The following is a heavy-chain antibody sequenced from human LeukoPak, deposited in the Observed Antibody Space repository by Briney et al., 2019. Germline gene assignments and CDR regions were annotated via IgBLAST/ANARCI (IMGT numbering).Heavy chain of an antibody. D-gene: IGHD5-24*01. CDR1: GYTFTSYD. CDR3: ARGRDGYNFYYYYYYMDV. CDR2: MNPNTGNT. Sequence: ASVKVSCKASGYTFTSYDINWVRQASGQGLEWMGWMNPNTGNTGYAQKFQGRVTITRNTSISTVYMELSSLRSEDTAVYYCARGRDGYNFYYYYYYMDVWGKGTTVTVSS. J-gene: IGHJ6*03. V-gene: IGHV1-8*03.